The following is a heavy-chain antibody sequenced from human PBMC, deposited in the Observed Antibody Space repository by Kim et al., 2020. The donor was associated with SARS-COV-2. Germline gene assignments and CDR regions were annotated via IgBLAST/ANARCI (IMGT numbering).Heavy chain of an antibody. CDR1: GFTFSDYA. CDR3: AKYEGSGYSHVDY. CDR2: IYRRGNST. J-gene: IGHJ4*02. Sequence: GGSLRLSCAASGFTFSDYAMSWVRQAPGKGLEWVSVIYRRGNSTHYADSVKGRFTISRDNSKNTLYLQMNSLRGEDTAVYYCAKYEGSGYSHVDYWGQGT. D-gene: IGHD2-2*03. V-gene: IGHV3-23*03.